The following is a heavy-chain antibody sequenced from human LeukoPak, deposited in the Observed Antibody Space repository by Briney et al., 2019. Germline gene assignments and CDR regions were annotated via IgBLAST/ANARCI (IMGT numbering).Heavy chain of an antibody. CDR1: GYTFTGYY. J-gene: IGHJ4*02. D-gene: IGHD3-22*01. V-gene: IGHV1-2*02. Sequence: ASVKVSCKASGYTFTGYYMHWVRQAPGQGLEWMGWINPNSGGTNYAQKFQGRVTMTRDTSISTAYMELSRLRSDDTAVHYCARDLPYYYDSSGYQNDYWGQGTLVTVSS. CDR3: ARDLPYYYDSSGYQNDY. CDR2: INPNSGGT.